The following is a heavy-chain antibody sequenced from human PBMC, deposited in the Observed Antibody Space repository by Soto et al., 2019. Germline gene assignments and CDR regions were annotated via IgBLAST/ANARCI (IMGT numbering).Heavy chain of an antibody. CDR1: GGSIISASYS. CDR3: AREDAARIERWFDA. J-gene: IGHJ5*02. Sequence: QVQLQESGPRLVKPSQTLSLSCAVSGGSIISASYSWNWIRQSPGRGLEWIGHIYSSESTYYNPSLKSRVSISVDTSNNQCSLKLTSVTAADTAVYFCAREDAARIERWFDAWGQGILVTVSS. D-gene: IGHD6-6*01. V-gene: IGHV4-31*11. CDR2: IYSSEST.